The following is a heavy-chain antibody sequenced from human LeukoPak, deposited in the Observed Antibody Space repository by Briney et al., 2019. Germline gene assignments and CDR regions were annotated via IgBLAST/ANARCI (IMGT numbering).Heavy chain of an antibody. Sequence: GGSLRLSCATSGFTFSSYWMTWVRQTPGKGLEWVAHINQDGSEKYYVDSVKGRFTISRDNAKNSLYLQMNSLRAEDTAVYYCARRTSGAFAIWGQGTKVTVSS. J-gene: IGHJ3*02. CDR1: GFTFSSYW. CDR3: ARRTSGAFAI. V-gene: IGHV3-7*02. CDR2: INQDGSEK.